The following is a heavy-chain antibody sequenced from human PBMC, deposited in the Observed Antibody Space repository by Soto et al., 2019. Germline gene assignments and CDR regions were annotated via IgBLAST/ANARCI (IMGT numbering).Heavy chain of an antibody. V-gene: IGHV1-46*01. CDR3: ERDLAAVDH. J-gene: IGHJ4*02. Sequence: QVQLVQSGAEVKKPGASVKVSCKASGYTFTNYYIHWVRQAPGQGLEWMGIINPTSGSTNYAQKFEGRVTLTYDTSTTTVYMELSGLRSEDTAVLYCERDLAAVDHWGQGTLVTVSS. D-gene: IGHD6-13*01. CDR2: INPTSGST. CDR1: GYTFTNYY.